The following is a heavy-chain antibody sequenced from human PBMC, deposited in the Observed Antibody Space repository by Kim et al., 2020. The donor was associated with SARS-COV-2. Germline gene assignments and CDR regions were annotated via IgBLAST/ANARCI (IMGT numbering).Heavy chain of an antibody. D-gene: IGHD1-26*01. J-gene: IGHJ4*02. CDR3: ARGPWGAASL. V-gene: IGHV3-74*01. CDR2: MNGEGSSP. Sequence: GGSLRLSCTVSGFTLSSSWMHWVRQAPGKGLAWVSRMNGEGSSPTYADPVKGRFTISSDNAKNTLFLQIDSLRVDDTAVYYCARGPWGAASLWGQGTLVT. CDR1: GFTLSSSW.